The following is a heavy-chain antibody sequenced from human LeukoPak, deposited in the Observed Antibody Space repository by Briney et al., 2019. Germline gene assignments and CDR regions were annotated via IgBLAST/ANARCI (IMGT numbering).Heavy chain of an antibody. D-gene: IGHD2-2*01. CDR3: VRHGDTDSCLAN. V-gene: IGHV3-21*01. Sequence: PGGSLRLSCAASGFTFSSYSMNWVRQAPGKGLEWFSSICSTSRCIFYADSVKGRFAISRDNAKSSLYLQTNDLRAEDTAVYYCVRHGDTDSCLANWGQGTLVTVSS. J-gene: IGHJ4*02. CDR1: GFTFSSYS. CDR2: ICSTSRCI.